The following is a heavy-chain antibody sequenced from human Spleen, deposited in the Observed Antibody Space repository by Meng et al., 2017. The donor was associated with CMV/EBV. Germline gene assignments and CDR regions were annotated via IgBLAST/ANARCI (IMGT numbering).Heavy chain of an antibody. D-gene: IGHD5-24*01. J-gene: IGHJ4*02. CDR1: GGSLSSGSHY. V-gene: IGHV4-31*02. Sequence: GGSLSSGSHYWSWLRQHPGKGLEWIGYIYFTGGTYYNPSLKSRVSISADTSKTQFSLNLSSMTAADTAVYYCARDNRGGWLQGTFDYWGQGTLVTVSS. CDR2: IYFTGGT. CDR3: ARDNRGGWLQGTFDY.